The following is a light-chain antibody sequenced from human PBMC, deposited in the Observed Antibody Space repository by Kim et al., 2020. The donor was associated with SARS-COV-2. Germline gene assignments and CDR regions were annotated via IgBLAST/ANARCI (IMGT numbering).Light chain of an antibody. CDR1: QDISNY. CDR2: DAS. CDR3: QQYDNLPLP. J-gene: IGKJ4*01. Sequence: DIQMTQSPSSLSASVGDRVTITCQASQDISNYLNWYQQKQGKAPKLLIYDASNLETGVPSRFSGSGSGTDFTFTISSLQPEDIATYYCQQYDNLPLPFGGGTKVDIK. V-gene: IGKV1-33*01.